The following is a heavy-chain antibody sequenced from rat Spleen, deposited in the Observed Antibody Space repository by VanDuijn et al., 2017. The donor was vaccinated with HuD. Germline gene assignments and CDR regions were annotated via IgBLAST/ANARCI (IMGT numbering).Heavy chain of an antibody. CDR2: ITNTGGST. J-gene: IGHJ2*01. Sequence: EVQLVESGGGLVQPGRSMKLSCAASGFTFSNYYMAWVRQAPTKGLEWVASITNTGGSTFYPDSVKGRFTISRDNAKSTLYLQMDSLRSEDTATYYCARGNYYFDYWGQGVMVTVSS. V-gene: IGHV5-25*01. CDR1: GFTFSNYY. CDR3: ARGNYYFDY.